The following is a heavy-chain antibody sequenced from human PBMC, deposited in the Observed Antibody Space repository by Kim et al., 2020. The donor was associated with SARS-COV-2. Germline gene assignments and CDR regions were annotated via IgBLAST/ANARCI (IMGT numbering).Heavy chain of an antibody. Sequence: ASVKVSCKASGYTFTSYYMHWVRQAPGQGLEWMGIINPSGGSTSYAQKFQGRVTMTRDTSTSTVYMELSSLRSEDTAVYYCARGASLGYCSSTSCYPEYSYGYKRAYYYYGMDVWGQGTTVTVSS. V-gene: IGHV1-46*01. CDR1: GYTFTSYY. J-gene: IGHJ6*02. CDR2: INPSGGST. CDR3: ARGASLGYCSSTSCYPEYSYGYKRAYYYYGMDV. D-gene: IGHD2-2*01.